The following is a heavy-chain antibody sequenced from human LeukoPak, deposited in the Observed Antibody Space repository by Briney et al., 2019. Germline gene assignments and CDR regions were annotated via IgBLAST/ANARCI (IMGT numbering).Heavy chain of an antibody. V-gene: IGHV1-2*02. CDR2: INPNNGDT. CDR1: GYTFTSYG. D-gene: IGHD6-19*01. CDR3: ARQMDRYSTYTSAWNAFAY. J-gene: IGHJ4*02. Sequence: GAPVKVSCKASGYTFTSYGISWVRQAPGQGLEWMGWINPNNGDTNYAQKFQGRVTMTRDTSISTAYMELGRLRSDDTAVYYCARQMDRYSTYTSAWNAFAYWGQGTLVTVSS.